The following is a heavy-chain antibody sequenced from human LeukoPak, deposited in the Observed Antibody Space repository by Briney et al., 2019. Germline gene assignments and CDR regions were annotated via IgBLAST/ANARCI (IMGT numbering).Heavy chain of an antibody. D-gene: IGHD3-22*01. CDR1: GGSFSGYY. CDR2: VYYSGST. CDR3: ASGYDRSGKHAFDI. J-gene: IGHJ3*02. V-gene: IGHV4-59*01. Sequence: KSSETLSLTCAVYGGSFSGYYWSWIRQPPGKGLEWIGYVYYSGSTNYKSSLKSRVTISVDTSKNQYSLKLSSVTAADAAVYYCASGYDRSGKHAFDIWGQGTMVTVSS.